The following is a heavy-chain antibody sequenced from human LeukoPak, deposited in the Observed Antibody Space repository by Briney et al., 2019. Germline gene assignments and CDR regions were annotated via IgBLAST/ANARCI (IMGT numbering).Heavy chain of an antibody. V-gene: IGHV3-21*01. D-gene: IGHD3-22*01. CDR2: ISGSSSYI. CDR1: GFTFSSYS. J-gene: IGHJ4*02. CDR3: ASPYYYDSSGYSPFDY. Sequence: PGGSLRLSCAASGFTFSSYSMNWVRQAPGKGLEWVSSISGSSSYIYYADSVKGRFTISRDNAKNSLYLQMDSLRAEDTAVYYCASPYYYDSSGYSPFDYWGQGTLVTVSS.